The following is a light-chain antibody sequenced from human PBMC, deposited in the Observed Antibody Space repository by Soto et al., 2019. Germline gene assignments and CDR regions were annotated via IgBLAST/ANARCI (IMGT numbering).Light chain of an antibody. CDR1: SSDVGNYNL. CDR3: CSYAGSSTYV. Sequence: QSVLTQPASVSGSPGQSITISCTGTSSDVGNYNLVSWFQQYPGKAPKLLIYEGSKRPSGVSNRFSGSKSGNTASLTISGPQAEDEADYYCCSYAGSSTYVFGTGTKVTVL. CDR2: EGS. V-gene: IGLV2-23*01. J-gene: IGLJ1*01.